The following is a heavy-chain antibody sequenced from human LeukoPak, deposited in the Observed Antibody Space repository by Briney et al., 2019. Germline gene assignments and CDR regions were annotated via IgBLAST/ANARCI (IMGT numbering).Heavy chain of an antibody. V-gene: IGHV3-30*01. J-gene: IGHJ4*02. CDR3: ARDSGHWGLYYFDY. CDR2: ISYDGSNK. Sequence: GGSLRLSCAASGFTFSSYAMHGVRQAPGKGLEWVAVISYDGSNKYYADSVKGRFTISRDNSKNTLYLQMNSPRAEDTAVYYCARDSGHWGLYYFDYWGQGTLVTVSS. CDR1: GFTFSSYA. D-gene: IGHD7-27*01.